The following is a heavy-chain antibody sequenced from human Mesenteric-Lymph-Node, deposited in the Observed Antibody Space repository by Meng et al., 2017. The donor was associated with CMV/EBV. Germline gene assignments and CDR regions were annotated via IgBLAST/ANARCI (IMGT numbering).Heavy chain of an antibody. V-gene: IGHV1-18*01. D-gene: IGHD2-2*01. CDR1: GYTFTTYG. CDR2: ISGYNGDT. Sequence: ASVKVSCKASGYTFTTYGITWVRQAPGQGLEWMGWISGYNGDTKYAQKFQGRVTMTTDTSTSTAYMEVRSLRSDDTAVYYCSRHVSSTSRFDPWGQGTLVTVSS. CDR3: SRHVSSTSRFDP. J-gene: IGHJ5*02.